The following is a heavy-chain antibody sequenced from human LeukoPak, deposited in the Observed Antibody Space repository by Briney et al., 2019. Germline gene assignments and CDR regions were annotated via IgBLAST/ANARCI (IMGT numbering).Heavy chain of an antibody. D-gene: IGHD2-2*01. V-gene: IGHV3-74*01. Sequence: GGSLRLSCAASAFTFSSYWMHWVRQAPGKGLVWASRINSDGSSTSYADSVKGRFTISRDNAKNTLYLQMNSLRAEDTAVYYCARQGVVPAAPDAFDIWGQGTMVTVSS. J-gene: IGHJ3*02. CDR2: INSDGSST. CDR3: ARQGVVPAAPDAFDI. CDR1: AFTFSSYW.